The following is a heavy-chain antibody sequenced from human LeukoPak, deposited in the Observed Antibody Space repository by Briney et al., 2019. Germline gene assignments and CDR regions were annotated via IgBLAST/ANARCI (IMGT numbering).Heavy chain of an antibody. J-gene: IGHJ6*02. CDR3: ARIPRTTGMDV. D-gene: IGHD4-17*01. Sequence: GESLKISCKGSGYSFASYWIAWVRQMPGKGLEWMGVIYPGNSDITYSPSFQGQVTISADKSISTAYLQWSSLKASDTAMYYCARIPRTTGMDVWGQGTTVTVSS. CDR2: IYPGNSDI. V-gene: IGHV5-51*01. CDR1: GYSFASYW.